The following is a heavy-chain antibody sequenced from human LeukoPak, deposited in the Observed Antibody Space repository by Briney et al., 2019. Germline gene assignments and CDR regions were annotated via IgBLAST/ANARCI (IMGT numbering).Heavy chain of an antibody. CDR2: IYSSGSA. CDR1: GDSINNTF. Sequence: SETLSFTCTDPGDSINNTFWTRIRQPPGRGLEWIGYIYSSGSAKYNPSLKSRVIISGDTSKNRISLNLTSVTAADTALYFCARHRDYYDTWGHGTLVTVSS. CDR3: ARHRDYYDT. J-gene: IGHJ4*01. D-gene: IGHD3-22*01. V-gene: IGHV4-59*08.